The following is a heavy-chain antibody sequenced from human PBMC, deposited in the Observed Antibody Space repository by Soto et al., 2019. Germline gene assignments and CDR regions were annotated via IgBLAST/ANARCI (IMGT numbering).Heavy chain of an antibody. D-gene: IGHD6-19*01. CDR2: ISGSGGST. J-gene: IGHJ4*02. CDR3: AKDEPARSSSWLVPIDY. CDR1: GFIFSSYG. Sequence: PGGSLRLSCAASGFIFSSYGMNWVRQAPGKGLEWVSGISGSGGSTNLADSVKGRFTISRDNSRNTLYLQMNSLTVDDTAVYYCAKDEPARSSSWLVPIDYWGQGTLVTVSS. V-gene: IGHV3-23*01.